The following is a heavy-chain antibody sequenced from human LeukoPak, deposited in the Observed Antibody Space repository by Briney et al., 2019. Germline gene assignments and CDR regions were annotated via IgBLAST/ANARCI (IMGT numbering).Heavy chain of an antibody. V-gene: IGHV3-23*01. Sequence: GGSLRLSCAASGFSLSNYAMSWVRQAPGKGLEWVSGISDSGGTTYYADSVKGRFTISRDNSKNTLCLQMNSLTAEDTAVYYCAKDRRRFWSGYLDYWGQGALVTVSS. CDR1: GFSLSNYA. J-gene: IGHJ4*02. CDR2: ISDSGGTT. D-gene: IGHD3-3*01. CDR3: AKDRRRFWSGYLDY.